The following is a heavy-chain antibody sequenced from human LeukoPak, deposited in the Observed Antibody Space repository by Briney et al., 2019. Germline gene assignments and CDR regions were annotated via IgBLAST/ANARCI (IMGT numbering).Heavy chain of an antibody. CDR3: AKVGFGWYQIDY. J-gene: IGHJ4*02. CDR2: IRYDGTSQ. V-gene: IGHV3-30*02. CDR1: GFTLSIYG. D-gene: IGHD6-19*01. Sequence: GGSLRLXCATSGFTLSIYGMHWGRQAPGKGLEWVAFIRYDGTSQYYTDSVKGRFTISRDNSMNTMYLQMNSLRVEDTAVYYCAKVGFGWYQIDYWGQGTLVTVSS.